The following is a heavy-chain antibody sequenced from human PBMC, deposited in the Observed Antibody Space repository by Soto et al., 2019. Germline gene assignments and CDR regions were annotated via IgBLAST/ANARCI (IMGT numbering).Heavy chain of an antibody. CDR1: GFTFSTYG. V-gene: IGHV3-23*01. Sequence: PGGSLRLSCAASGFTFSTYGMSWVRQAPGRGLEWVSAISGSGGTTYYADSVKGRFTISRDNSNNMLYLQMNSLRAEDTAIYYCAKGPGYCSGCSCYSSYYYGMDVWGQGTTVTVS. J-gene: IGHJ6*02. CDR3: AKGPGYCSGCSCYSSYYYGMDV. CDR2: ISGSGGTT. D-gene: IGHD2-15*01.